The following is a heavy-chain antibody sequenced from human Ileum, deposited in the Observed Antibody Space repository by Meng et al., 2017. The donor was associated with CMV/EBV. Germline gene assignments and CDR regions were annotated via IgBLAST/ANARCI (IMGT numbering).Heavy chain of an antibody. D-gene: IGHD1-14*01. V-gene: IGHV3-7*01. J-gene: IGHJ4*02. CDR3: ARLYRTSLTTPMGF. CDR2: INQDGSQQ. CDR1: GFTFSSYA. Sequence: GESLKISCAASGFTFSSYAMSWVRQAPEKGPEWVANINQDGSQQDYVDSVKGRFTISRDNAENSLFLQMNSLRGEDTAVYYCARLYRTSLTTPMGFWGQGTLVTVSS.